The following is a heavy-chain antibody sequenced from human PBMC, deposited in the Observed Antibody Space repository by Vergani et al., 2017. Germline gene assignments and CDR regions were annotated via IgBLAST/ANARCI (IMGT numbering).Heavy chain of an antibody. Sequence: QVQLVESGGGVVQPGKSLSLSCETSGFIFSDYVMHWVRQAPGKGLEWVAGIWHDGSNEKYVDSVQGRFTISRDNSKNTLYLQMNSLRAEDTAVYYCARGYCTNSICRGKVDSWGQGTLVTVSS. CDR3: ARGYCTNSICRGKVDS. CDR2: IWHDGSNE. V-gene: IGHV3-33*01. J-gene: IGHJ4*02. CDR1: GFIFSDYV. D-gene: IGHD2-8*01.